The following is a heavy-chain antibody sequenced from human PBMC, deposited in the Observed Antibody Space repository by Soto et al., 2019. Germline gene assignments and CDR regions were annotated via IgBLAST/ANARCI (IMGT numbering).Heavy chain of an antibody. Sequence: GGSLRLSCTASGFTFSTYGMHWVRQAPGKGLEWVAFIQYHGINKDYADSVKGRFTISRDNSRNTLYLQMNSLRAEDTAVYYCARGLDYDSSGYYLDFWGQGALVTVSS. CDR2: IQYHGINK. V-gene: IGHV3-30*02. D-gene: IGHD3-22*01. J-gene: IGHJ4*02. CDR3: ARGLDYDSSGYYLDF. CDR1: GFTFSTYG.